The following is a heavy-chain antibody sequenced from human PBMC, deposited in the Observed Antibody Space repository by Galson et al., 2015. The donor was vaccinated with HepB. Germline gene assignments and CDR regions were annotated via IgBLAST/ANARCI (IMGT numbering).Heavy chain of an antibody. CDR3: ARGYYGFDY. V-gene: IGHV3-48*01. J-gene: IGHJ4*02. CDR2: IDAGGGTV. CDR1: GFTFSSYS. Sequence: SLRLSCAASGFTFSSYSMNWVRQAPGKGLEWVSYIDAGGGTVFYADSMKGRFTISRDNAQSSVFLQMNSLRAEDTAVYFCARGYYGFDYWGQGTLVTVSS. D-gene: IGHD3-22*01.